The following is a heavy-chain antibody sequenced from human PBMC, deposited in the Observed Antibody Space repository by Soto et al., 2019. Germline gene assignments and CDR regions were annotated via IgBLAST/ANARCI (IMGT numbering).Heavy chain of an antibody. D-gene: IGHD5-18*01. J-gene: IGHJ4*02. CDR2: VYHRGTT. Sequence: SEPLSLTCSVSGASTSNYHYSWIRQSPGKGLEWIGYVYHRGTTYYTPSLKSRVNMSVDTSTNEFYLNPKSVTAADTAVYYCALGGYNYGRPFDFWGQGTLVTVSS. CDR3: ALGGYNYGRPFDF. V-gene: IGHV4-59*01. CDR1: GASTSNYH.